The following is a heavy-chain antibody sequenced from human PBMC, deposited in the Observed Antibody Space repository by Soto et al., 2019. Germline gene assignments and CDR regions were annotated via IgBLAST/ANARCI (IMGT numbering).Heavy chain of an antibody. J-gene: IGHJ6*02. Sequence: QVQLVESGGGVVQPGRSLRLSCAASGFTFSSYAMHWVRQAPGKGLEWVAVVWYDGSHKYYADSVKGRFTISRDNSKNILYLQMNSLRAEDTALYYCARERDGMDVWARGTTVTVSS. CDR3: ARERDGMDV. CDR2: VWYDGSHK. CDR1: GFTFSSYA. V-gene: IGHV3-33*01.